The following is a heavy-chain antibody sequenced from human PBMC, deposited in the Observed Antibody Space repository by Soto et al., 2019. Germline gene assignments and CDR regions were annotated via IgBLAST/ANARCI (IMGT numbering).Heavy chain of an antibody. Sequence: GASVEVSCKASGYTFTSYYMHWVRQAPGQGLEWMGIINPSGGSTSYAQKFQGRVTMTRDTSTSTVYMELSSLRSEDTAVYYCARDAGYCTNGVCYTFDYWGQGTLVTVSS. CDR3: ARDAGYCTNGVCYTFDY. CDR1: GYTFTSYY. CDR2: INPSGGST. D-gene: IGHD2-8*01. V-gene: IGHV1-46*01. J-gene: IGHJ4*02.